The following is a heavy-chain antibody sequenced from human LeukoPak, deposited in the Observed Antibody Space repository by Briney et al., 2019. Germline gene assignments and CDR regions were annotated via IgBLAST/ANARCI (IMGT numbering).Heavy chain of an antibody. Sequence: SQTLSLTCTVSGGSISSGGYYWSWSRQHPGKGLEWIGYIYSSRSTYYNPSLKSRVTISVDTSKSQFSLNLSSVTAADTAVYYCASSVEVRGPHPLDPWGQGTLVTVSS. CDR2: IYSSRST. D-gene: IGHD3-10*01. CDR3: ASSVEVRGPHPLDP. CDR1: GGSISSGGYY. V-gene: IGHV4-31*03. J-gene: IGHJ5*02.